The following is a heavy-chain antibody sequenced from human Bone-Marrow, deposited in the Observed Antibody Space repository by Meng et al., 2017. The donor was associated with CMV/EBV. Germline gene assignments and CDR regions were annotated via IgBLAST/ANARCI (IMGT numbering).Heavy chain of an antibody. D-gene: IGHD1-1*01. CDR1: GYTFTGYY. J-gene: IGHJ4*02. CDR2: INPNSGGT. V-gene: IGHV1-2*02. Sequence: ASVKVSCKASGYTFTGYYMHWVRQAPGQGLEWMGWINPNSGGTNYAQKFQGRVTMTRDTSISTAYMELSRLRSEDTAVYYCARGYNWNDGSGFDYWGQGTLVTVSS. CDR3: ARGYNWNDGSGFDY.